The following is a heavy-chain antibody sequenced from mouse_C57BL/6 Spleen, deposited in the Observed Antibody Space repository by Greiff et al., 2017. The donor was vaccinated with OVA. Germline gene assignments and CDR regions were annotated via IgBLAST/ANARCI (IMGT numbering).Heavy chain of an antibody. V-gene: IGHV3-6*01. CDR3: ARGAMDY. Sequence: EVQRVESGPGLVKPSQSLSLTCSVAGYSITSGYYWNWIRQFPGNKLEWMGNISYDGSNNYNPSLKNRISITRDTSKNQFFLKLNSVTTEDTATYYCARGAMDYWGQGTSVTVSS. J-gene: IGHJ4*01. CDR2: ISYDGSN. CDR1: GYSITSGYY.